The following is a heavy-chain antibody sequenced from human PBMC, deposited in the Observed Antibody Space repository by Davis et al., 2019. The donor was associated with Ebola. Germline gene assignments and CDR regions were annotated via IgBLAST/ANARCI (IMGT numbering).Heavy chain of an antibody. D-gene: IGHD3-10*01. V-gene: IGHV1-3*01. J-gene: IGHJ4*02. Sequence: ASVKVSCKASGYIFNRYPVNWVRQAPGQGLEWMGFINAANGDTGYSQKFRGRVTITRDTSASTVYMEMSSLRSEDTAVYYCVRKDYYGAEIYYFDYWGQGTLVTVSS. CDR1: GYIFNRYP. CDR2: INAANGDT. CDR3: VRKDYYGAEIYYFDY.